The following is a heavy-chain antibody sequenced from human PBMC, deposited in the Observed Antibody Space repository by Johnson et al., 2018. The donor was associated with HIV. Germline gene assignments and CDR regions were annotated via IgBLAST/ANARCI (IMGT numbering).Heavy chain of an antibody. V-gene: IGHV3-66*01. J-gene: IGHJ3*02. CDR2: IYSGGST. CDR3: ARVLGDYAYHI. Sequence: VQLVESGGGLVQPGGSLRLSCAASGFTVSTNYMSWVRQAPGKGLEWVSVIYSGGSTYYADSVKGRFTIPRDNAKNSLYLQMNSLRVEDTAVYYCARVLGDYAYHIWGQGTMVTVSS. D-gene: IGHD4-17*01. CDR1: GFTVSTNY.